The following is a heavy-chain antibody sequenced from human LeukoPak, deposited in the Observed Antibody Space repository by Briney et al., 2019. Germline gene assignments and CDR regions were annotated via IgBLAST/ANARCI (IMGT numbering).Heavy chain of an antibody. CDR1: GGSISSSNW. CDR3: ARRPRNSGNYDGPSGLDY. Sequence: PSGTLSLTCAVSGGSISSSNWWSWVRQPPGKGLEWIGEIYHTGSTNYNPSLKSRVTISVDTSKNQFSLKLSSVTAADTAAYYCARRPRNSGNYDGPSGLDYWGQGTLVTVSS. D-gene: IGHD1-26*01. V-gene: IGHV4-4*02. CDR2: IYHTGST. J-gene: IGHJ4*02.